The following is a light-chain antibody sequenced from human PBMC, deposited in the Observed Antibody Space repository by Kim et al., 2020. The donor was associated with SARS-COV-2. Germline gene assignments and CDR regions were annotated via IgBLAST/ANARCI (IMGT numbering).Light chain of an antibody. CDR1: QSVGTY. V-gene: IGKV3-11*01. CDR2: DAS. CDR3: QQRRGWPI. Sequence: EIVLTQSPATLSLSPGEGATLSCRASQSVGTYLAWYQQKPGQTPRLLIYDASNRATGIPARFRGSGSGTDFTLTISSLEPEDFAVYYCQQRRGWPIFGGGTKVDIK. J-gene: IGKJ4*01.